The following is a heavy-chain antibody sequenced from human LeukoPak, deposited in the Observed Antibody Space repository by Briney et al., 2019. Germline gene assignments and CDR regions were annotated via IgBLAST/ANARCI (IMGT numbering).Heavy chain of an antibody. CDR3: AKMELGYSSSWYPNRFDY. Sequence: GGSLRLSCVASGFTFSTYSMTWVRQAPGKGLEWVAFIRYDGSNKYYADSVKGRFTISRDNSKNTLYLQMNSLRAEDTAVYYCAKMELGYSSSWYPNRFDYRGQGTLVTVSS. CDR2: IRYDGSNK. D-gene: IGHD6-13*01. V-gene: IGHV3-30*02. J-gene: IGHJ5*01. CDR1: GFTFSTYS.